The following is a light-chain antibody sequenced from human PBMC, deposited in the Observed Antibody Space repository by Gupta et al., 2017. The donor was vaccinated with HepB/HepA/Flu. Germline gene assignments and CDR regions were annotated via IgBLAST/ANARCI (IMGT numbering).Light chain of an antibody. CDR3: QQCNSFPHT. Sequence: DMQFSQPPSFLSASIGDRVTITCRASQGISSYLAWYQQKPGKAPKLLIYDASTSQSGVPSRFSGSGSGTEFTLTISSLQPEDFATYYCQQCNSFPHTFGGGTNLAIK. V-gene: IGKV1-9*01. CDR1: QGISSY. CDR2: DAS. J-gene: IGKJ4*01.